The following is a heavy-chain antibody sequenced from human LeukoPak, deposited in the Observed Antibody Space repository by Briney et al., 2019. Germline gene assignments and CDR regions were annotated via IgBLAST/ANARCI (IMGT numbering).Heavy chain of an antibody. V-gene: IGHV4-59*08. CDR2: IYYSGST. D-gene: IGHD1-1*01. J-gene: IGHJ4*02. CDR3: ARASWNDYYFDY. Sequence: PSETLSLTCTVSGGSISSYYWSWIRQPPGKGLEWIGYIYYSGSTNYNPSLKSRVTISVDTSKNQFSLKLSSVTAADTAVYYCARASWNDYYFDYWGQGTLVTVSS. CDR1: GGSISSYY.